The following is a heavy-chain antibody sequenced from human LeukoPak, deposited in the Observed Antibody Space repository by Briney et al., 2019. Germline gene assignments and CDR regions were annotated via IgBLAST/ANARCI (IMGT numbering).Heavy chain of an antibody. V-gene: IGHV1-69*04. Sequence: ASVKVSCKASGGTFSSYAISWVRQAPGQGLEWMGRIIPILGIANYARKFQGRVTITADKSTSTAYMELSSLRSEDTAVYYCARLGAPPLNAFDIWGQGTMVTVSS. CDR2: IIPILGIA. J-gene: IGHJ3*02. D-gene: IGHD3-16*01. CDR1: GGTFSSYA. CDR3: ARLGAPPLNAFDI.